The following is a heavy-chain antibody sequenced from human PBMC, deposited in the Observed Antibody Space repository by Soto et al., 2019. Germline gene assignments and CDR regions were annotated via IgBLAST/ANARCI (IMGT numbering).Heavy chain of an antibody. CDR1: GFTFSSYG. Sequence: QVQLVESGGGVVQPGRSLRLSCAASGFTFSSYGMHWVRQAPGKGLEWVAVIWYDGGNKYYADSVKGRFTISRDNSENMLFLQMSSLRAEDTAVYYCARDRYSSGWYDLDYWGQGTLVTVSS. J-gene: IGHJ4*02. D-gene: IGHD6-19*01. CDR2: IWYDGGNK. CDR3: ARDRYSSGWYDLDY. V-gene: IGHV3-33*01.